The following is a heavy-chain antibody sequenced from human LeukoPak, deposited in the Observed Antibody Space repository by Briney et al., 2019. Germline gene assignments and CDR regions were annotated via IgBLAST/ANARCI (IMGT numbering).Heavy chain of an antibody. CDR1: GFTFDDYA. V-gene: IGHV3-9*01. D-gene: IGHD5-18*01. J-gene: IGHJ4*02. CDR3: AREHVDTAMAGDY. CDR2: VSWNSGSI. Sequence: GGSLRLSCAASGFTFDDYAMHWVRQAPGKGLEWVSGVSWNSGSIGYADSVKGRFTISRDNAKNTLYLQMNSLRAEDTAVYYCAREHVDTAMAGDYWGQGTLVTVSS.